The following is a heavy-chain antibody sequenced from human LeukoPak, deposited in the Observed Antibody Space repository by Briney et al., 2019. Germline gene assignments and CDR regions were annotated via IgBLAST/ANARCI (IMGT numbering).Heavy chain of an antibody. D-gene: IGHD4-23*01. CDR3: ARLDHDYGGTYDY. Sequence: PGGSLRLSCAASGFTVSSNYMSWVRQAPGKGLEWVSVIYSGGSTYYADSVKGRFTISRDNSKNTLYLQMNCLRAEDTAVYYCARLDHDYGGTYDYWGQGTLVTVSS. CDR2: IYSGGST. J-gene: IGHJ4*02. CDR1: GFTVSSNY. V-gene: IGHV3-53*01.